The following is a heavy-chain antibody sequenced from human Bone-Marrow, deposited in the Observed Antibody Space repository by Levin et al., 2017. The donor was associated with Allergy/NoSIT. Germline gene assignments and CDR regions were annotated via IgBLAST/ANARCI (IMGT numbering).Heavy chain of an antibody. J-gene: IGHJ4*02. CDR1: GFTFSSYA. D-gene: IGHD1-26*01. CDR2: ISYDGSNK. Sequence: GGSLRLSCAASGFTFSSYAMHWVRQAPGKGLEWVAVISYDGSNKYYADSVKGRFTISRDNSKNTLYLQMNSLRAEDTAVYYCARLVVGATTGSRSPLDYWGQGTLVTVSS. V-gene: IGHV3-30*04. CDR3: ARLVVGATTGSRSPLDY.